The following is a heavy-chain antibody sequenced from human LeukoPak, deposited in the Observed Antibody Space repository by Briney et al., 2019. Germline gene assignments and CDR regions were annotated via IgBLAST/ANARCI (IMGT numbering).Heavy chain of an antibody. Sequence: QSGGSLRLSCTASGFTFSNYAMSWVRQAPGKGLEWVSTISGSDGSTYYADSVKGRFTISRDNSKNTLYLQMNSLRAEDTAVYYCAKDDLGLVRAFDIWGQGTMVTVSS. CDR1: GFTFSNYA. V-gene: IGHV3-23*01. CDR3: AKDDLGLVRAFDI. CDR2: ISGSDGST. D-gene: IGHD6-19*01. J-gene: IGHJ3*02.